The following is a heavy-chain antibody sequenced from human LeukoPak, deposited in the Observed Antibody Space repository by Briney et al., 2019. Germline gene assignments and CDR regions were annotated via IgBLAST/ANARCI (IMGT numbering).Heavy chain of an antibody. D-gene: IGHD2-21*02. J-gene: IGHJ4*02. V-gene: IGHV3-48*03. CDR1: GLTFRNYE. CDR2: ISDSGTTK. CDR3: ARDPEVTTDSSGGFDY. Sequence: GGSLRLSCGASGLTFRNYEMNWVRQAPGKGLEWISYISDSGTTKNYADSVKGRFAVSRDNAKNSLYLQMNSLRAGDTAVYYCARDPEVTTDSSGGFDYWGQGTRVTVSS.